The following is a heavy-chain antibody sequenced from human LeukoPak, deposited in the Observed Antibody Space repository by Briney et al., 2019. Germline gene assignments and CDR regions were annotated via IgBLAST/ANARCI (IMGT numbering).Heavy chain of an antibody. D-gene: IGHD2-2*01. Sequence: PGGSLRLSCAASGFTFSGSAMHWVRQASGKGLEWVGRIRSKANSYATAYAASVKGRFTISRDDSKNTAYLQMNSLKTEDTAVYYCTRLTGDDCSSTSCRDYWGQGTLVTVSS. CDR1: GFTFSGSA. J-gene: IGHJ4*02. CDR2: IRSKANSYAT. V-gene: IGHV3-73*01. CDR3: TRLTGDDCSSTSCRDY.